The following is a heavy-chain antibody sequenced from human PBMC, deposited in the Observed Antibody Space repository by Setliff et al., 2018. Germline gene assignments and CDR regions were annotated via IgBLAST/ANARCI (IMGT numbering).Heavy chain of an antibody. Sequence: SETLSLTCAVYGDSFSDYYWSWIRQPPGKGLEWIEEINHGGSTNYSPSLRSRVTMSVDSSKKQLSLKLTTVTAADTAVYYCGFWSGYYKNDYWGQGTLVTVSS. CDR3: GFWSGYYKNDY. D-gene: IGHD3-3*01. V-gene: IGHV4-34*01. J-gene: IGHJ4*02. CDR1: GDSFSDYY. CDR2: INHGGST.